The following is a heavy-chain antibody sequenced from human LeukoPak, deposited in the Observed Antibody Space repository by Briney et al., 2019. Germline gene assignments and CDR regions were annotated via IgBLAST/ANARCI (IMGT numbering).Heavy chain of an antibody. J-gene: IGHJ6*02. Sequence: PSETLSLTCTVSGGSISSSRYYWGWIRQPPGKGLEWSGSIYYSGSTYYNPSLKSRVTISVDTSKNQFSLKLSSVTAADTAVYYCALGHYYYYYGMDVWGQGTTVTVSS. CDR1: GGSISSSRYY. CDR3: ALGHYYYYYGMDV. V-gene: IGHV4-39*01. CDR2: IYYSGST.